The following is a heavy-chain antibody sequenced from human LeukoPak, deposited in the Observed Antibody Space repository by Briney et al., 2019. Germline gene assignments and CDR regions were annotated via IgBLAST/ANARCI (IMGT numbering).Heavy chain of an antibody. CDR2: VNQDGTEK. V-gene: IGHV3-7*01. Sequence: GGSLRLSCAASGFPFSSYSMTWVRQAPGKGLEWVGNVNQDGTEKYYMGSVKGRFTISRDNSKNTLYLQMSSLRAEDTAAYYCVIMATMRLTFDYWGQGTLVTVSS. CDR1: GFPFSSYS. CDR3: VIMATMRLTFDY. J-gene: IGHJ4*02. D-gene: IGHD5-24*01.